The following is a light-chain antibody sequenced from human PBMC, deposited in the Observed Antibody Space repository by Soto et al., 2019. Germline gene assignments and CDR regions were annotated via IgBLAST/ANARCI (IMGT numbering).Light chain of an antibody. J-gene: IGKJ1*01. CDR1: QSVFSNSNNKKY. Sequence: DIVMTQSADSLAVSLGERATINCKSSQSVFSNSNNKKYLAWYQQKPGQPPKLLIHWASIRESGVPDRFSGSGSGTDFTLTISRLDPEDFAVYYCQQYGSSPLTFGQGTKVDNK. CDR3: QQYGSSPLT. V-gene: IGKV4-1*01. CDR2: WAS.